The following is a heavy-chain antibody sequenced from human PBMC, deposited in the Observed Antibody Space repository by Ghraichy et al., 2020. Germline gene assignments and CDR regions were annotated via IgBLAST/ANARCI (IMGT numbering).Heavy chain of an antibody. CDR3: TRGYCSGGICYSFDH. J-gene: IGHJ4*02. D-gene: IGHD2-15*01. CDR2: IRSKANSYAT. Sequence: LSLTCATSGLTFSDSAMHWVRQASGKGLEWVGRIRSKANSYATVYAASVKGRFTISRDDSKNTAYLQMSSLKTEDTALYYCTRGYCSGGICYSFDHWGQGTLVTVSS. CDR1: GLTFSDSA. V-gene: IGHV3-73*01.